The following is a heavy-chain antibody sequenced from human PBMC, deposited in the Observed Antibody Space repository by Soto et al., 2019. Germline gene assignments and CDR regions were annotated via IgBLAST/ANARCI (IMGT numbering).Heavy chain of an antibody. Sequence: GWSLRLSCTTSGFTFGDYAMSWSRQAPGKGLEWVGVIRSKAYGGTTDYAASVKGRFTISRDDSKSIAYLQMNSLKSEDTGVYYCTKYTYNRRYAYYGMDVWGHGTTVTASS. J-gene: IGHJ6*02. D-gene: IGHD1-1*01. CDR3: TKYTYNRRYAYYGMDV. CDR1: GFTFGDYA. V-gene: IGHV3-49*03. CDR2: IRSKAYGGTT.